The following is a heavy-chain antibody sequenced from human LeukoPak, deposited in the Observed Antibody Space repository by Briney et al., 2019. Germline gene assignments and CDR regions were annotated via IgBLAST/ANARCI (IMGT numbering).Heavy chain of an antibody. V-gene: IGHV3-9*01. Sequence: PGRSLRLSCAASGFTFDDYAMHWVRQAPGKGLEWVSGISWNSGSIGYADSVKGRFTISRDNAKNSLYLQMNSLRAEDTALYYCAKAREVGATTFDYWGRGTLVTVSS. CDR2: ISWNSGSI. J-gene: IGHJ4*02. D-gene: IGHD1-26*01. CDR3: AKAREVGATTFDY. CDR1: GFTFDDYA.